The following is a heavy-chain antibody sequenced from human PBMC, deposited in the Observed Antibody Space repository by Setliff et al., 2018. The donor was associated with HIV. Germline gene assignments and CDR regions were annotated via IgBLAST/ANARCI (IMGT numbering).Heavy chain of an antibody. CDR1: RGSFSHYY. Sequence: SETLSLTCAVYRGSFSHYYWTWIRRSPGKGLEWIAEINQERTTFYNPSLKSRVTVSLDTSRNEVSLRLSSVTAADTATYFCARVRFNFDNVRCFDLWGPGTLVTVSS. D-gene: IGHD1-20*01. V-gene: IGHV4-34*01. J-gene: IGHJ2*01. CDR3: ARVRFNFDNVRCFDL. CDR2: INQERTT.